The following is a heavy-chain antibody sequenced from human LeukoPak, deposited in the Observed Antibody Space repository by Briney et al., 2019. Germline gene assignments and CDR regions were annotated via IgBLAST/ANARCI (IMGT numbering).Heavy chain of an antibody. CDR1: GDSISSSSYY. J-gene: IGHJ4*02. V-gene: IGHV4-39*07. CDR2: IPYSGST. Sequence: SETLSLTCTVSGDSISSSSYYWGWIRQPPGKGLEWIGSIPYSGSTYYNPSLKSRVTISVDTSKNQFSLKLSSVTAADTAVYYCARSAMVRGNGVTNYFDYWGQGTLVTVSS. D-gene: IGHD3-10*01. CDR3: ARSAMVRGNGVTNYFDY.